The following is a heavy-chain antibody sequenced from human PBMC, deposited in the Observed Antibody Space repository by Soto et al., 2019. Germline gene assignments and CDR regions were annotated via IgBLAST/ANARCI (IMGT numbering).Heavy chain of an antibody. D-gene: IGHD7-27*01. V-gene: IGHV4-30-4*01. CDR3: ARGRYCLTGRCFPNWFDS. CDR2: IYRSATT. Sequence: QVQLLESGPGLVKPSQTLSLTCSVSGDSISNLDYFWAWIRQPPGQALEYIGYIYRSATTYYNPSFERRVAISVDTSKSQFSLHVPSVTAADTAVYFCARGRYCLTGRCFPNWFDSWGQGALVTVSS. CDR1: GDSISNLDYF. J-gene: IGHJ5*01.